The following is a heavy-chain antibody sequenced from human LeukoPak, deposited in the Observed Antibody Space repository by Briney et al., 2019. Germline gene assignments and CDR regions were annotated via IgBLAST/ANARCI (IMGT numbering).Heavy chain of an antibody. Sequence: GGPLRLPCAASGFTFSNYALHWVRQPPGKGLEYGADVDNDGGSTYYANSVKGRFTISRDKSKSTLYLQMDSRRGEDMVVYYGTWRDESAYWGGGTLLSVSS. D-gene: IGHD5-24*01. V-gene: IGHV3-64*01. CDR3: TWRDESAY. CDR2: VDNDGGST. J-gene: IGHJ4*02. CDR1: GFTFSNYA.